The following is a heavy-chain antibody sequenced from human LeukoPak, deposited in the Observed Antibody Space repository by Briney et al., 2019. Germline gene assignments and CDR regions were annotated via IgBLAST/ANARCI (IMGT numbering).Heavy chain of an antibody. CDR3: ARHTVAFDI. Sequence: SETLSLTCTVSGGSISSSSYYWGWIRQPPGKGLEWIGSIHYSGSTYYNPSLKSRVTISVDTSKNQFSLKLSSVTAADTAVYYCARHTVAFDIWGQGTMVTVSS. V-gene: IGHV4-39*01. CDR1: GGSISSSSYY. D-gene: IGHD4-17*01. CDR2: IHYSGST. J-gene: IGHJ3*02.